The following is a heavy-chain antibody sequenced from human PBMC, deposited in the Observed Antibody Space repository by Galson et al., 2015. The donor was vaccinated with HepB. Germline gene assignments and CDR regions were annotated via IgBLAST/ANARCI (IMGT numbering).Heavy chain of an antibody. J-gene: IGHJ4*02. D-gene: IGHD5-18*01. CDR3: ASLLYGYSYGNTPFDY. CDR1: GFTFSSYS. Sequence: SLRLSCAASGFTFSSYSMNWVRQAPGKGLEWVSSISSSSSYIYYADSVKGRFTISRDNAKNSLYLQMNSLRAEDTAVYYWASLLYGYSYGNTPFDYWGQGTLVTVSS. CDR2: ISSSSSYI. V-gene: IGHV3-21*01.